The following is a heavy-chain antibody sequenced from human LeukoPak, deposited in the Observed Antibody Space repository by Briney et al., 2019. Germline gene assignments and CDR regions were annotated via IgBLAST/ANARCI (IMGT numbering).Heavy chain of an antibody. Sequence: SETLSLTCNVSGDSISRFYRNWIRQPPGKGLEWIGYISYSGSSDYNPSLKSRLTNYNPSLKSRVTMSADTSKNQLSLRLNSVTAADTAVYYCAKWEQSTNAFDIWGQGTMVTVSS. CDR2: ISYSGSSDYNPSLKSRLT. CDR3: AKWEQSTNAFDI. V-gene: IGHV4-59*01. J-gene: IGHJ3*02. CDR1: GDSISRFY. D-gene: IGHD1/OR15-1a*01.